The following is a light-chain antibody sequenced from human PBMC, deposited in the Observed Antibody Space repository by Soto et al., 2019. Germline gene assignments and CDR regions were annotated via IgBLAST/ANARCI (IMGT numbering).Light chain of an antibody. CDR1: HRVSSSY. CDR3: QQSGSSPPT. CDR2: GAS. J-gene: IGKJ5*01. Sequence: ILVTLSPGTLALSPGERATLSCRARHRVSSSYLPWYQQKPGHAATLLIYGASSRATGIPDRFSGSGSGKDSNITIRRQADDDSVVYSRQQSGSSPPTFGQGTRLEIK. V-gene: IGKV3-20*01.